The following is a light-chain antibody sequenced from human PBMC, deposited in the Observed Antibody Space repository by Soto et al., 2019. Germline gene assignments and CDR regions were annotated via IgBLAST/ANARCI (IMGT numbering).Light chain of an antibody. CDR2: WAS. V-gene: IGKV4-1*01. CDR1: RSVLYKSNNKNH. J-gene: IGKJ4*01. Sequence: DIVMTQSPDSLAVSLGERATMNCKCSRSVLYKSNNKNHLAWYQQKPGQPPQLIIYWASTRESGVPERFSGSGSETDFTLTISSLEAEDVAFYWCQQYFDVPFTLGGWTKVDSK. CDR3: QQYFDVPFT.